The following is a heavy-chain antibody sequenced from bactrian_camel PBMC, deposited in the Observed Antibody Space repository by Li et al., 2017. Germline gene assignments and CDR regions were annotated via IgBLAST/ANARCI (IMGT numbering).Heavy chain of an antibody. Sequence: VQLVESGGGLVRPGGSLRLTCEASGFTFSTFDMSWVRQASGKEREGVAHIGRDGTTTTYADSVKGRFTISQDNANNILYLQMNSLKPEDTATYYCAAGQWIPRSYCTAGYAGLNECNYWGQGTQVTVS. J-gene: IGHJ4*01. D-gene: IGHD2*01. V-gene: IGHV3S40*01. CDR1: GFTFSTFD. CDR3: AAGQWIPRSYCTAGYAGLNECNY. CDR2: IGRDGTTT.